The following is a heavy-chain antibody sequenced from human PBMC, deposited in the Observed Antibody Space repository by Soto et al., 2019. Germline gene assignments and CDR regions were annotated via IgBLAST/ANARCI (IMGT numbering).Heavy chain of an antibody. J-gene: IGHJ6*03. CDR3: ARLRRLYPLENPYYMDV. Sequence: SETLSLTCTVSGGSISSYYWSWIRQPPGKGLEWIGYIYYSGSTNYNPSLKSRVTISVDTSKNQFSLKLSSVTAADTAVYYCARLRRLYPLENPYYMDVWGKGTTVTVSS. V-gene: IGHV4-59*01. CDR2: IYYSGST. CDR1: GGSISSYY.